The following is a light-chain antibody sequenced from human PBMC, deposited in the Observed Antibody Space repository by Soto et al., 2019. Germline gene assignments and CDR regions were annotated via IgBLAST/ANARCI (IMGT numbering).Light chain of an antibody. CDR1: QSVGGNS. Sequence: ETVLTRSPGTLCPSPGERATVSCRASQSVGGNSLAWYQQRPGQAPSLLIYDTSKRATGIPARFSGSGSGTDFTLTISRLEPADFAVYYCQQYNDWPRTVGQWTQVDIK. CDR3: QQYNDWPRT. CDR2: DTS. J-gene: IGKJ1*01. V-gene: IGKV3-20*01.